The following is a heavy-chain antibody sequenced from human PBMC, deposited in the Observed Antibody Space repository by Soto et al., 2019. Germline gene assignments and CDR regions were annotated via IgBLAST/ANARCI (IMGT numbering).Heavy chain of an antibody. V-gene: IGHV3-33*01. D-gene: IGHD6-13*01. CDR1: GFTFSSYG. CDR3: ARDLGSSYYYYYYYGMAV. J-gene: IGHJ6*02. Sequence: GGSLRLSCAASGFTFSSYGMHWVRQAPGKGLEWVAVIWYDGSNKYYADSVKGRFTISRDNSKNTLYLQMNSLRAEDTAVYYCARDLGSSYYYYYYYGMAVWGQGTTVTVSS. CDR2: IWYDGSNK.